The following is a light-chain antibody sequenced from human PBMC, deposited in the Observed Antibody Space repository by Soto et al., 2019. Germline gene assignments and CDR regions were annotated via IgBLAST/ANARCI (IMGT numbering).Light chain of an antibody. V-gene: IGKV3-15*01. CDR2: GAS. Sequence: EIVMTQSPATLSVSPGERATLSCRASQSVSSNLAWYQQKPGQAPRLLIYGASTRATGIPARFSGSGSGTESTLPISSLQSEDFAVYYCQQYNNWPPFTFGPGTKVDIK. CDR1: QSVSSN. J-gene: IGKJ3*01. CDR3: QQYNNWPPFT.